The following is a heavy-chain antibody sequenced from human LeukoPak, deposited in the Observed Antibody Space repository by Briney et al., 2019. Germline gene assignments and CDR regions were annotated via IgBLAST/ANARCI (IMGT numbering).Heavy chain of an antibody. V-gene: IGHV4-34*01. J-gene: IGHJ6*03. CDR1: GGSFSGYY. CDR3: ARGLAQRPFYYYYYMDV. CDR2: INHSGST. Sequence: SETLSLTCAVYGGSFSGYYWSWIRQPPGKGLEWIGEINHSGSTNYNPSLKSRVTISVDTSKNQFSLKLSSVTAADTAVYYCARGLAQRPFYYYYYMDVWGKGTTVTVSS. D-gene: IGHD6-25*01.